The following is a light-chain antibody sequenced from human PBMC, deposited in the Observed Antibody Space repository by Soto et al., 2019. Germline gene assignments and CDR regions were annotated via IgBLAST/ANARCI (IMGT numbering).Light chain of an antibody. CDR3: SSFAGTYSLYV. J-gene: IGLJ1*01. CDR2: DVN. Sequence: QSVLTQPLSVSGSPGQSVAISCTGTGNDVGAYAHVSWYQHSPDKAPKLLIFDVNKRPSGVPDRFSGSKSGNTASLTISGLQHDDEAEYFCSSFAGTYSLYVFGSGTKVTVL. CDR1: GNDVGAYAH. V-gene: IGLV2-11*01.